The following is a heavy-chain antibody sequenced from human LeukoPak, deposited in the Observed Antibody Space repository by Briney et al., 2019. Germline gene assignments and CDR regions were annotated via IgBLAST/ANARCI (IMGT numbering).Heavy chain of an antibody. Sequence: GGSLRLSCAASGFTFSSYWMSWVRQAPGKGLEWVANIKQDGSEKYYVDSVKGRFTISRDNAKNSLYLQMNSLGAEDTAVYYCARYMYYDSSAFDIWGQGTMVTVSS. CDR3: ARYMYYDSSAFDI. J-gene: IGHJ3*02. D-gene: IGHD3-22*01. CDR1: GFTFSSYW. CDR2: IKQDGSEK. V-gene: IGHV3-7*01.